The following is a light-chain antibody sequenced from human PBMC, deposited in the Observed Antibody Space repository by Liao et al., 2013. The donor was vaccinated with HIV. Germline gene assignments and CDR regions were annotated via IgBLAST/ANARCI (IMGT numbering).Light chain of an antibody. V-gene: IGLV3-1*01. CDR3: LAWDSNSWV. CDR1: KLGEKY. J-gene: IGLJ3*02. Sequence: SYDLTQPPSVSVSAGQTATITCSGNKLGEKYVSWYEQRPGQSPVLVIYEDTKRPSGIPERFSGSNSGNTATLTISGTQAMDEADYYCLAWDSNSWVFGGGTELTVL. CDR2: EDT.